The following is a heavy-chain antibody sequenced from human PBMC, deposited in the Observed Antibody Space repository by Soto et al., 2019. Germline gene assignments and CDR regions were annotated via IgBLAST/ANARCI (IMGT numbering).Heavy chain of an antibody. CDR1: GVSINSGGFY. V-gene: IGHV4-31*11. D-gene: IGHD3-22*01. CDR3: ARVDYDSSGYLSY. CDR2: ISHGETT. J-gene: IGHJ4*02. Sequence: SETLSLTCAVDGVSINSGGFYWNWIRHLPGKGLEWIGYISHGETTSYNPSLKSRLSILFDTSKNHFSLRLTSVTADDTAVYYCARVDYDSSGYLSYWGQGTLVTVSS.